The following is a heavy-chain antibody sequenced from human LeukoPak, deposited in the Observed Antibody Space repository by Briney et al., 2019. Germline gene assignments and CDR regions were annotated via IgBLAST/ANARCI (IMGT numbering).Heavy chain of an antibody. CDR1: GDSFTSVTDY. V-gene: IGHV4-39*07. D-gene: IGHD2-2*01. CDR3: ATPLGYCDTTRCYTYFPFDD. Sequence: SETLSLTCTVSGDSFTSVTDYWAWIRQPPGKGLEWIASGDYSGGTYYNPSLESRVAISADMSKKQISLKLASVTGADTAVYYCATPLGYCDTTRCYTYFPFDDWGQGTLVTVSS. CDR2: GDYSGGT. J-gene: IGHJ4*02.